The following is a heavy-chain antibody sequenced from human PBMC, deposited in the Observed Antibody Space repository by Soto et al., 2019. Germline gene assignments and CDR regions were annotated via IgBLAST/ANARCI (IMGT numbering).Heavy chain of an antibody. Sequence: VQLVESGGGVVQPGRSLRLSCAASGFTFSSYGMHWVRQAPGKGLEWVAVISYDGSNKYYADSVKGRFTISRDNSKNTLYLQMNSLRAEDTAVYYCAKDGSGSLSLYYYYMDVWGKGTTVTVSS. D-gene: IGHD3-10*01. CDR2: ISYDGSNK. CDR1: GFTFSSYG. J-gene: IGHJ6*03. CDR3: AKDGSGSLSLYYYYMDV. V-gene: IGHV3-30*18.